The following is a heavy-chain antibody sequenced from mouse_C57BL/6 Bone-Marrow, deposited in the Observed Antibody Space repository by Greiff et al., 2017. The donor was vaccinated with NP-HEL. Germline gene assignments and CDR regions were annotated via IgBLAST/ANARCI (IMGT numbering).Heavy chain of an antibody. V-gene: IGHV14-4*01. D-gene: IGHD3-2*02. CDR1: GFNIKDDY. Sequence: EVKLMESGAELVRPGASVKLSCTASGFNIKDDYMHWVKQRPEQGLEWIGWIDPENGDTEYASKFQGKATITADTSSNTAYLQLSSLTSEDTAVYYCTGSGSFAYWGQGTLVTVSA. CDR3: TGSGSFAY. CDR2: IDPENGDT. J-gene: IGHJ3*01.